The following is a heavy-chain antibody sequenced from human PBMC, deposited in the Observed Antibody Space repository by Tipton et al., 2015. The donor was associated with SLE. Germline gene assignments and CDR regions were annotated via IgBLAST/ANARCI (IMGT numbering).Heavy chain of an antibody. CDR2: IYYSGTT. V-gene: IGHV4-39*01. Sequence: PGLVKPSETLSLTCTVSGDSISSTTYYWGWIRQPPGRGLEWIGTIYYSGTTYYNPSLKRRVSVSVDTSKNQFSLKVNSVSAADTAVYYCARQQPGNSIWYRTYYYFGMDVWGQGTTVTVSS. J-gene: IGHJ6*02. CDR3: ARQQPGNSIWYRTYYYFGMDV. CDR1: GDSISSTTYY. D-gene: IGHD6-13*01.